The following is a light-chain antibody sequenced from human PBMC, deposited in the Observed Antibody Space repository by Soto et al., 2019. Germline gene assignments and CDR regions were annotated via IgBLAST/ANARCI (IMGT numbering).Light chain of an antibody. Sequence: DIQMTQFPSTLSASVGDRVTITCRASQSIGSWVAWYQQKPGTAPKFLIYKASNLQSGVPPRFSGSGSGTDFTLAISSLQPEDSATYYCLQDINYPWTFGQGTKVDIK. CDR1: QSIGSW. V-gene: IGKV1-5*03. CDR3: LQDINYPWT. CDR2: KAS. J-gene: IGKJ1*01.